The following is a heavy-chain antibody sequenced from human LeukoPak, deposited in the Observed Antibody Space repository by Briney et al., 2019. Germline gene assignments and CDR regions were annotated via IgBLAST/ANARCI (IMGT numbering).Heavy chain of an antibody. V-gene: IGHV1-69*06. CDR1: GYTFTSYY. CDR3: ARSPSMIVVDYFDY. Sequence: ASVKVSCKASGYTFTSYYMHWVRQAPGQGLEWMGGIIPIFGTANYAQKFQGRVTITADKSTSTAYMELSSLRSEDTAVYYCARSPSMIVVDYFDYWGQGTLVTVSS. CDR2: IIPIFGTA. J-gene: IGHJ4*02. D-gene: IGHD3-22*01.